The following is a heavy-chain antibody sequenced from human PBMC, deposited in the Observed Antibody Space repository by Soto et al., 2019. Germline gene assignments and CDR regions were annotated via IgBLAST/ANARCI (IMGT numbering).Heavy chain of an antibody. CDR1: GVNFNNPA. D-gene: IGHD2-15*01. Sequence: PAGPINLASSASGVNFNNPALPWVRQATRKRLECVSGISGSGGNVDYAASVNARFTISRDNSKNTPYLQMNSLRAEDTDVCYLAKEIVAVVGNNYFDYWCQGTLVTVSS. V-gene: IGHV3-23*01. CDR2: ISGSGGNV. CDR3: AKEIVAVVGNNYFDY. J-gene: IGHJ4*02.